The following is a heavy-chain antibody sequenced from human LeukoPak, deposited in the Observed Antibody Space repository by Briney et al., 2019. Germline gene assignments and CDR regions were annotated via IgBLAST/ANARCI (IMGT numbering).Heavy chain of an antibody. V-gene: IGHV3-7*01. CDR2: IKQDGSEK. J-gene: IGHJ3*02. D-gene: IGHD6-6*01. CDR1: GFTFSSYW. CDR3: ARDLSKLRQLAWYDAFDI. Sequence: GGSLRLSCAASGFTFSSYWMSWVRQAPGKGLEWVANIKQDGSEKYYVDSVKGRFTISRDNAKNSLYLQMNSLRAEDTAVYYCARDLSKLRQLAWYDAFDIWGQGTMVTVSS.